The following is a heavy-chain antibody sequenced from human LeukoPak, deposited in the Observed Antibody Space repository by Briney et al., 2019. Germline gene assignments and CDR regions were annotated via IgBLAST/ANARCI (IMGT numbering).Heavy chain of an antibody. Sequence: SETLSLTCTVAGGSISSYYWGWIRQPPGKGLEWIGYIHYSGSTNYNPSLKSRVTISVDTSKNQFSLDLSSVTAADTAVYYCARVIYSGKVDPWGHGTLVNVS. V-gene: IGHV4-59*01. D-gene: IGHD1-26*01. J-gene: IGHJ5*02. CDR1: GGSISSYY. CDR3: ARVIYSGKVDP. CDR2: IHYSGST.